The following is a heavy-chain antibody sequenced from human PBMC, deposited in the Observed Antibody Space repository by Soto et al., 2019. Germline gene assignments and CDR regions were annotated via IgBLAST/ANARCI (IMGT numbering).Heavy chain of an antibody. J-gene: IGHJ4*02. CDR2: IFYDGSNK. Sequence: GGSLRLSCVASGFTFSGYGMHWVRQAPGKGLEWVAFIFYDGSNKYFADSVKGRFTISRDNSKNTLYPQMNNLRAEDTAVYYCATVGATWYYFQYWGQGIQVTVSS. V-gene: IGHV3-30*02. CDR3: ATVGATWYYFQY. CDR1: GFTFSGYG. D-gene: IGHD1-26*01.